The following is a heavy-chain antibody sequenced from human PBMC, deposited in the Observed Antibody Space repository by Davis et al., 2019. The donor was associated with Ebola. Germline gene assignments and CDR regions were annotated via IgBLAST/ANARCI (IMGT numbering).Heavy chain of an antibody. CDR2: ISGFNGNT. CDR1: GYSVTSYG. J-gene: IGHJ6*02. V-gene: IGHV1-18*01. D-gene: IGHD3-16*01. Sequence: VSVKVSCKASGYSVTSYGISWVRQAPGQGLEWMGWISGFNGNTDYAQKVQGRVTMTTDTSTSTTYMELRSLRSDDTAVYYCARGTNYYDGRVPYGMDVWGQGTTVIVSS. CDR3: ARGTNYYDGRVPYGMDV.